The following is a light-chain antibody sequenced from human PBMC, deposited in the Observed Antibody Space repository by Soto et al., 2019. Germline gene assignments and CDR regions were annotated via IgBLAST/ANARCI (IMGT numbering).Light chain of an antibody. CDR2: AAS. CDR1: ESISRH. V-gene: IGKV1-39*01. CDR3: QQSYSTLSIS. J-gene: IGKJ5*01. Sequence: DIQMIQSPSSLSASVGDRVTITCRASESISRHLNWYQQKPGKAPNLLIYAASTLQNGVPSRFRGSGSATDFTLTISSLQPEDFATYYCQQSYSTLSISFGQGTRLEIK.